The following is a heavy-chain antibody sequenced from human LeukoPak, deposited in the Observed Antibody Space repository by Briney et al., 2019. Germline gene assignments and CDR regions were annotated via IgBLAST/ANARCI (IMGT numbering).Heavy chain of an antibody. D-gene: IGHD2-15*01. CDR2: MNPNSGNT. J-gene: IGHJ4*02. V-gene: IGHV1-8*03. Sequence: ASVKVSCKASGYTFTSYDINWVRQATGQGLEWMGWMNPNSGNTGYAQKFQGRVTITRSTSISTAYMELSSLTSEDSAVYYCARRDCTGGSCRTRIFDYWGQGTLVTVSS. CDR1: GYTFTSYD. CDR3: ARRDCTGGSCRTRIFDY.